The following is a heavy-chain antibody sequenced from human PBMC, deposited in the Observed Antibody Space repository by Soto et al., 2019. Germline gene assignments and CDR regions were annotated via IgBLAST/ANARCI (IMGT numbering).Heavy chain of an antibody. J-gene: IGHJ5*02. Sequence: QVQLVESGGGVVQPGRSLRLSCAASGFTFSSYGMHWVRQAPGKGLEWVAVIWYDGSNKYYADSVKGRFTISRDNSNNPLYLQMNSLTAEDTAVYYSASGDGSYYQKESLDFGNPAWGQGTLVTVSS. D-gene: IGHD1-26*01. CDR2: IWYDGSNK. CDR1: GFTFSSYG. V-gene: IGHV3-33*01. CDR3: ASGDGSYYQKESLDFGNPA.